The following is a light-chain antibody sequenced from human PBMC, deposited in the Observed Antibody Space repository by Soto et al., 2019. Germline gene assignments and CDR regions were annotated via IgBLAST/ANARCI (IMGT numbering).Light chain of an antibody. V-gene: IGLV2-14*01. Sequence: QSALTQTVSVSGSPGQSLTLSCSGTSSDIGTFNYVSWYQQHPAKAPRLLIYEVSRRPSGVSDRFSATKSGHTASLTISSLRTEDEADYYCASYGGSDTWVFGGGTKLTVL. J-gene: IGLJ3*02. CDR2: EVS. CDR1: SSDIGTFNY. CDR3: ASYGGSDTWV.